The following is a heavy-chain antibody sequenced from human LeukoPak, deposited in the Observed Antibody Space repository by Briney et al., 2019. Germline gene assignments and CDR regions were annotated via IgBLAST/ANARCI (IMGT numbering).Heavy chain of an antibody. J-gene: IGHJ4*02. V-gene: IGHV3-23*01. Sequence: PGGSLRLSCAASGFTFSGYGMSWVRQAPGKGLEWVSVISGSGVNTYYADSVKGRFTISRDNSKNTLHLQMNSLRAEDTAVYYCAKVGYYYDSSGYYYWGQGTLVTVSS. CDR2: ISGSGVNT. CDR1: GFTFSGYG. CDR3: AKVGYYYDSSGYYY. D-gene: IGHD3-22*01.